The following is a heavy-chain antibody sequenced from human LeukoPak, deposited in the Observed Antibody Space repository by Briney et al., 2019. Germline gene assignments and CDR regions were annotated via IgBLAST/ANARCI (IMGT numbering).Heavy chain of an antibody. J-gene: IGHJ4*02. D-gene: IGHD3-22*01. Sequence: SETLSLTCAVSDYSISSGDYWGWIPQPPGKGLEWIGSVYYSASTHYRPSLKNRVSISVDTSKTQFSLKLRSVTAADTARYCCGRNDSSGYFDYWGEGTLVTVSS. CDR1: DYSISSGDY. CDR2: VYYSAST. V-gene: IGHV4-38-2*01. CDR3: GRNDSSGYFDY.